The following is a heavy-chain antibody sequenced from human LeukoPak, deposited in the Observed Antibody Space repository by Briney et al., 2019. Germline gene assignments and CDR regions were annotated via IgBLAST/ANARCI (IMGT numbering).Heavy chain of an antibody. J-gene: IGHJ5*02. CDR1: GGSISSYY. Sequence: SETLSLTCTVSGGSISSYYWSWIRQPPGKGLEWIGYIYYSGSTNYNPSLKSRVTISVDTSKNQFSLKLNSVTAADTAVYYCARVVAAAGNNWFDPWGQGTLVTVSS. CDR2: IYYSGST. CDR3: ARVVAAAGNNWFDP. V-gene: IGHV4-59*12. D-gene: IGHD6-13*01.